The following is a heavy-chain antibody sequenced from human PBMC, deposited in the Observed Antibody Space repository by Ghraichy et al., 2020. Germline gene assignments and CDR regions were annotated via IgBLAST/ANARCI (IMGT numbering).Heavy chain of an antibody. CDR3: ARVTIRDGMDV. CDR2: MNHSGST. CDR1: RGSFRGYS. D-gene: IGHD5-12*01. J-gene: IGHJ6*02. Sequence: SETLSLTCAVYRGSFRGYSWTWIRQPPGKGLEWIGEMNHSGSTNHHPSLKSRVTISVDTSKNRFSLKLRSVTAADTAVYYCARVTIRDGMDVWGPGTTVTVSS. V-gene: IGHV4-34*01.